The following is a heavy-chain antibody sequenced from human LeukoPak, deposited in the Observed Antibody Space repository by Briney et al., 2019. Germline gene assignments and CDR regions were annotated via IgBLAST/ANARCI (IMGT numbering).Heavy chain of an antibody. CDR3: TRHVIGAPGGNDY. Sequence: ASVKVSCKASGYTSTSYHMHWVRQAPGQGLEWMGWINPNSGGTNYAQKFQGRVTMTRDTSITTAYMELTSLRSDDTAVYYCTRHVIGAPGGNDYWGQGTLVTVSS. CDR2: INPNSGGT. V-gene: IGHV1-2*02. CDR1: GYTSTSYH. J-gene: IGHJ4*02. D-gene: IGHD6-13*01.